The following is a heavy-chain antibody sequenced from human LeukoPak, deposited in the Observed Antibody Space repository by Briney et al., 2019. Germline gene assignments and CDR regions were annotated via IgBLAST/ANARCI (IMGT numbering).Heavy chain of an antibody. D-gene: IGHD2-21*02. J-gene: IGHJ4*02. CDR3: ARASRNCGGDCYTIDY. CDR2: IYYSGST. V-gene: IGHV4-61*01. CDR1: GGSISSGSYY. Sequence: PSETLSLTCAVSGGSISSGSYYWSWIRQPPGKGLEWIGYIYYSGSTNYNPSLKSRVTISVDTSKNQFSLKLSSVTAADTAVYYCARASRNCGGDCYTIDYWGQGTLVTVSS.